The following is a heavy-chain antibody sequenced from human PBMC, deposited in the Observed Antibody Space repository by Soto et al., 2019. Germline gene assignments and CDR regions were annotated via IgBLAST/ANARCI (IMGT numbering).Heavy chain of an antibody. CDR2: INHSGST. D-gene: IGHD3-22*01. J-gene: IGHJ4*02. CDR1: VGSFRGYS. V-gene: IGHV4-34*01. CDR3: AHDSSGYYGY. Sequence: QVQLQRWGAGRLKPSETLSLTCAAYVGSFRGYSWSGIRQPPGKGLEWIGEINHSGSTNYNPSLKSRVTISVDTSKNQFSLKLSSVTAADTAVYYCAHDSSGYYGYWGQGTLVTVSS.